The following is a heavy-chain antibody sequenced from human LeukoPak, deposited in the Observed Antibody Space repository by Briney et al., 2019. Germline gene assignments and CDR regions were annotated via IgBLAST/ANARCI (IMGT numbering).Heavy chain of an antibody. D-gene: IGHD2-2*01. CDR1: GFTFCIYA. CDR3: AKDSYCSSTSCYDYYYYGMDV. CDR2: ISGSGGST. V-gene: IGHV3-23*01. J-gene: IGHJ6*04. Sequence: GGSLRLSCAASGFTFCIYAMSWVRQAPGKGLEWVSAISGSGGSTYYADSVKGRFTISRDNSKNTLYLQMNSLRAEDTAVYYCAKDSYCSSTSCYDYYYYGMDVWGKGTTVTVSS.